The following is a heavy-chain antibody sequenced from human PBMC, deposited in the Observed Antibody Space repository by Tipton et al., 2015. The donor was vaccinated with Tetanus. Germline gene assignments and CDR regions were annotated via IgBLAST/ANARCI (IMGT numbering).Heavy chain of an antibody. CDR1: GASFSSGDYY. D-gene: IGHD2/OR15-2a*01. Sequence: LRLSCTVSGASFSSGDYYWSWIRKPPGKDLEWIGYIYQTGTTYYNPSLKGRVTISMDRSNTQFSLRLDSLTAADTAVYYCARAAGFLGLAQDYWGRGTLVSVSS. V-gene: IGHV4-30-4*01. CDR2: IYQTGTT. J-gene: IGHJ4*02. CDR3: ARAAGFLGLAQDY.